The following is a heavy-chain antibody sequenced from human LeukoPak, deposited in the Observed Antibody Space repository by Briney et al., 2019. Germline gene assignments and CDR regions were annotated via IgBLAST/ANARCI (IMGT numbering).Heavy chain of an antibody. Sequence: SETLSLTCTVSGYSISSGYYWGWIRQPPGKGLEWIGSIYHSGSTYCNPSLKSRVTISVDTSKNQFSLKLSSVTAADTAVYYCARATSGEKWYYDFWSGRNHNNWFDPWGQGTLVTVSS. CDR1: GYSISSGYY. CDR3: ARATSGEKWYYDFWSGRNHNNWFDP. D-gene: IGHD3-3*01. J-gene: IGHJ5*02. CDR2: IYHSGST. V-gene: IGHV4-38-2*02.